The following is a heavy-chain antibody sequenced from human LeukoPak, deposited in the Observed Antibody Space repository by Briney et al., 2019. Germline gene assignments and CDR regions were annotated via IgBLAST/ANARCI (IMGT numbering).Heavy chain of an antibody. CDR2: FSGSGGST. V-gene: IGHV3-23*01. J-gene: IGHJ4*02. CDR3: AKAPVTTCSGAYCYPFDY. Sequence: PGGSLRLSCAASGFTFSSYAMSWVRQAPGKGLECNSGFSGSGGSTYYADSVKGRFTISRDSSKNTLYLQMNSLRAEDAAVYYCAKAPVTTCSGAYCYPFDYWGQGTLVTVSS. D-gene: IGHD2-15*01. CDR1: GFTFSSYA.